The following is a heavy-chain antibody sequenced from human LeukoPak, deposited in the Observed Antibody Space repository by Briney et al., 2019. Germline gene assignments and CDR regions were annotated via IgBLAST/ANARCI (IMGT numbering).Heavy chain of an antibody. V-gene: IGHV1-2*04. Sequence: ASVKVSCKASGYTFTGYYMHWVRQAPGQGLEWMGWINPNSGGTNYAQKFQGWVTMTRDTSISTAYMELSRLRSDDTAVYYCARSLPEYYYDSSGYQADRAFGYWGQGTLVTVSS. D-gene: IGHD3-22*01. CDR1: GYTFTGYY. J-gene: IGHJ4*02. CDR3: ARSLPEYYYDSSGYQADRAFGY. CDR2: INPNSGGT.